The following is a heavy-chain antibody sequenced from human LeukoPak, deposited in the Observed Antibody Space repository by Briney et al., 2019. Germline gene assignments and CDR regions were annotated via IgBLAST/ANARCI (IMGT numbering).Heavy chain of an antibody. CDR2: IYYSGST. CDR3: ARQAPRRWSYYFDY. CDR1: GGSISSSSYY. V-gene: IGHV4-61*05. Sequence: SETLSLTCTSGGSISSSSYYWGWIRQPPGKGLEWIGYIYYSGSTNYNPSLKSRVTISVDTSKNQFSLKLSSVTAADTAVYYCARQAPRRWSYYFDYWGQGTLVTVSS. D-gene: IGHD4-23*01. J-gene: IGHJ4*02.